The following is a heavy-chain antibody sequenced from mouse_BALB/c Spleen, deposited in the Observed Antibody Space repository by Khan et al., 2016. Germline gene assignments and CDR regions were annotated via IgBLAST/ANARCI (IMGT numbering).Heavy chain of an antibody. CDR1: GFNIKDTY. Sequence: EVQLVESGAEFVKPGASVKLSCTASGFNIKDTYMHWVKQRPEQGLEWIGRIDPANGNTKYDPKFQGKATVTADTSSNTAYLQLSSLTSEDTAVYYCARSSYDYDAMDYWGQGTSVTVSS. D-gene: IGHD6-1*01. J-gene: IGHJ4*01. CDR2: IDPANGNT. CDR3: ARSSYDYDAMDY. V-gene: IGHV14-3*02.